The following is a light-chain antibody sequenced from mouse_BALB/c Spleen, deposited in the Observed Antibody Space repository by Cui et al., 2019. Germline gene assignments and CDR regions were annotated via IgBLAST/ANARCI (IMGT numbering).Light chain of an antibody. CDR2: STS. CDR1: SSVSTGY. Sequence: QIVLTQSPEIMSASPGEKVTLTCSVSSSVSTGYLYWYQQKPGSSPKLWIYSTSNLASGVPARFSGSGSGTSYSLTISSMEAEDGASYYCHEWSSYPPTFGGGTKLEIK. CDR3: HEWSSYPPT. V-gene: IGKV4-79*01. J-gene: IGKJ2*01.